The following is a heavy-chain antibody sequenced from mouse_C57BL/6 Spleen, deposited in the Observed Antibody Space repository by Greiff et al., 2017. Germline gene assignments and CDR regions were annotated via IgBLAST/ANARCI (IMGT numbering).Heavy chain of an antibody. Sequence: VQLQQSGAELVRPGASVTLSCKASGYTFTDYEMHWVKQTPVHGLAWIGAIDPETGGTAYNQKFKGKAILTADKSSSTAYMELRSLTSEDSAVYYCTRPTLYWGQGTTLTVSS. CDR1: GYTFTDYE. CDR3: TRPTLY. J-gene: IGHJ2*01. V-gene: IGHV1-15*01. CDR2: IDPETGGT.